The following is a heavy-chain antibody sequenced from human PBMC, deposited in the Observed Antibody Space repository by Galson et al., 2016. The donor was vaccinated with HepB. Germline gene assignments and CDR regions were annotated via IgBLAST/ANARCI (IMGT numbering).Heavy chain of an antibody. D-gene: IGHD3-3*01. V-gene: IGHV3-21*01. Sequence: SLRLSCAASGFTFSSYSMNWVRQAPGKGLEWVSSISSSSSYIYYADSVKGRFTISRDNAKNSLYLQMNSLRAEDTAVYYCARASRDDFWSGYYVDYWGQGTLVTVSS. J-gene: IGHJ4*02. CDR2: ISSSSSYI. CDR1: GFTFSSYS. CDR3: ARASRDDFWSGYYVDY.